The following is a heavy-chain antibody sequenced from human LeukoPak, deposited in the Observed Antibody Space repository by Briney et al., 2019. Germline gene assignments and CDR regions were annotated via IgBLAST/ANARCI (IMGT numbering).Heavy chain of an antibody. J-gene: IGHJ4*02. D-gene: IGHD1-14*01. CDR3: ARGKGTGSFDY. V-gene: IGHV2-5*02. CDR1: GFSLSASGVG. CDR2: IYWDDDK. Sequence: GSGPTLVNPTQTLTLTCTFSGFSLSASGVGVAWIRQPPGKALEWLALIYWDDDKRYSPSLKSRLTITKDTSKNQVVLTMTNMDPVDTATYYCARGKGTGSFDYWGQGTLVTVSS.